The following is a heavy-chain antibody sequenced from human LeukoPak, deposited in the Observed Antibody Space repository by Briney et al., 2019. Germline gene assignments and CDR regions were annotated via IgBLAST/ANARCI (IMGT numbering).Heavy chain of an antibody. J-gene: IGHJ4*02. CDR1: GYTFTGYY. CDR2: INPNSGGT. Sequence: VASVTVSCKASGYTFTGYYMHWVRQAPGQGLEWMGWINPNSGGTNYAQKFQGRVTMTRDTSISTAYMELSRLRSDDTAVYYCARVYRYDILTGYLDYWGQGTLVTVSS. V-gene: IGHV1-2*02. D-gene: IGHD3-9*01. CDR3: ARVYRYDILTGYLDY.